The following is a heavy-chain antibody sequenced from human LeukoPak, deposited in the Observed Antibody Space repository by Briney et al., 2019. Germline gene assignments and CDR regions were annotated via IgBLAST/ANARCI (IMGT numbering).Heavy chain of an antibody. V-gene: IGHV3-23*01. Sequence: GGALRLSCAASGFTFSNYAMSWVRQAPGKGLEGVSTISSPGGNTYYADSVKGRFTISKNISQSTLYLQMNSLRADDTAVYYCAKQGAYTTPDHSDYWGQGTLVTVSS. J-gene: IGHJ4*02. CDR3: AKQGAYTTPDHSDY. D-gene: IGHD2-2*02. CDR1: GFTFSNYA. CDR2: ISSPGGNT.